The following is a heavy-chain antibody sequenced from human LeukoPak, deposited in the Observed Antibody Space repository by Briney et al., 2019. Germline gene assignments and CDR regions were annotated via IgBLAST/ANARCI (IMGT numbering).Heavy chain of an antibody. CDR1: GGSISSGGYS. CDR3: ARGGSSPDY. J-gene: IGHJ4*02. D-gene: IGHD6-6*01. Sequence: SQTLPLTCAVSGGSISSGGYSWSWIRRPPGKGLEWIGYIYHSGNTYYNPSLKSRVTISVDRSKNQFSLKLSFVTAADTAVYYCARGGSSPDYWGQGTLVTVSS. CDR2: IYHSGNT. V-gene: IGHV4-30-2*01.